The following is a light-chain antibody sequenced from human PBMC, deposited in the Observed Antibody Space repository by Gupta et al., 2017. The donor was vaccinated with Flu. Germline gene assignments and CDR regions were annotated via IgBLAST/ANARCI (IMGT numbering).Light chain of an antibody. CDR2: DVS. Sequence: QSALTQPRSVSGSPGQSVTISCTGTSSDVGGYDHVSWYQQHPGKAPKLIIYDVSKWPSGVTDRFSGSKSGNTASLIISELQAEDEANYYCCSDGGYYNWVFGGGTKLTVL. J-gene: IGLJ3*02. CDR1: SSDVGGYDH. CDR3: CSDGGYYNWV. V-gene: IGLV2-11*01.